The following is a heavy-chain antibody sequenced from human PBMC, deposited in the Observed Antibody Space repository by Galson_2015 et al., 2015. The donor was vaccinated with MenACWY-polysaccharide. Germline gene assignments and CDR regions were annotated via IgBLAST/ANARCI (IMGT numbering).Heavy chain of an antibody. V-gene: IGHV4-39*07. D-gene: IGHD4-23*01. CDR3: ARDLGHGGDSDF. CDR2: LHYSGIA. CDR1: GDSLTNTNFH. Sequence: SETLSLTCTVSGDSLTNTNFHWGWIRQPPGKGLVWIGSLHYSGIANYNPSLKSRITISRDTSKIQFFLKLTSMTAADTAVYYCARDLGHGGDSDFWGQGILVTVSS. J-gene: IGHJ4*02.